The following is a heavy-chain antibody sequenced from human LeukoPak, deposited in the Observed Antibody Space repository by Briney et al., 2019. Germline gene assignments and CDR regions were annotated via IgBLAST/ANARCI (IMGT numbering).Heavy chain of an antibody. D-gene: IGHD6-13*01. CDR1: GGSISSSNW. CDR3: ARVQAAARAIRWFDP. V-gene: IGHV4-4*02. CDR2: IYHSGST. Sequence: SGTLSLTCAVSGGSISSSNWWSWVRQPPGKGLEWIGEIYHSGSTNYNPSLKSRVTISVDKSKNQFSLKLSSVTAADTAVYYCARVQAAARAIRWFDPWGQGTLVTVSS. J-gene: IGHJ5*02.